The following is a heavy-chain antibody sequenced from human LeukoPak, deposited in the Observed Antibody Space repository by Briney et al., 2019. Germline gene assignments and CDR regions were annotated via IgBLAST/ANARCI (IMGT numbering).Heavy chain of an antibody. D-gene: IGHD3-22*01. J-gene: IGHJ4*02. CDR3: ARDHQNGYYFY. CDR1: GFTFSNYW. V-gene: IGHV3-7*01. Sequence: GGSLRLSCAASGFTFSNYWLTWVRQAPGKGLEWVANIKEDGSQKYYVDSVKGRFTISRDNAKNSLYLQMCSLRAEDTAVYYCARDHQNGYYFYWGQGTVVTVSS. CDR2: IKEDGSQK.